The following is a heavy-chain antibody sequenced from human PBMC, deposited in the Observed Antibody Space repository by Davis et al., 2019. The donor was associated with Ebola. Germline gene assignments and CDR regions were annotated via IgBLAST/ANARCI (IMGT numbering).Heavy chain of an antibody. CDR3: ARSSSWYPLNGYYYGMDV. V-gene: IGHV5-51*01. CDR1: GYRFSNYW. CDR2: IYPGDSDT. J-gene: IGHJ6*02. D-gene: IGHD6-13*01. Sequence: GESLKISCKGSGYRFSNYWIGWVRRMPGKGLEWMGIIYPGDSDTRYSPSFQGQVSISADKSISTAYLQWSRLKASDTDIYYCARSSSWYPLNGYYYGMDVWGQGTTVTVSS.